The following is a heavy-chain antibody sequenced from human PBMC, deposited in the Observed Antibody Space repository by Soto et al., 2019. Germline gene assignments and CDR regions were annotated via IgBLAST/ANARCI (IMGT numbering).Heavy chain of an antibody. V-gene: IGHV4-38-2*01. CDR2: IYHGRST. J-gene: IGHJ6*02. CDR3: ARRAILPTRISGVRGYHFGMDV. CDR1: GYSISSGYY. Sequence: SETLSLTCAVSGYSISSGYYWGWLRQPPGKGLEWIGSIYHGRSTYYNPSLNSRVTLSIDMTNNHVSLILTSVTATDTAVYFCARRAILPTRISGVRGYHFGMDVWGQGTTVTVSS. D-gene: IGHD3-3*01.